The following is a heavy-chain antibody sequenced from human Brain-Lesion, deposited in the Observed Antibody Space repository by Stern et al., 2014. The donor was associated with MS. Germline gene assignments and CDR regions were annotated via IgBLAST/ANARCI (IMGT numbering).Heavy chain of an antibody. V-gene: IGHV4-61*02. D-gene: IGHD2-2*01. CDR2: IFNSGSP. CDR3: ARGRVVPGFQYYATDV. Sequence: VQLVQSGPGLVKPSQTLSLSCTVSGGSISSGGYYWSWIRQPAGKGLEWIGRIFNSGSPSYTPSLKSRVTISKDTPKNQFSLRLNSMTAADTAVYYCARGRVVPGFQYYATDVWGQGTTVIVSS. J-gene: IGHJ6*02. CDR1: GGSISSGGYY.